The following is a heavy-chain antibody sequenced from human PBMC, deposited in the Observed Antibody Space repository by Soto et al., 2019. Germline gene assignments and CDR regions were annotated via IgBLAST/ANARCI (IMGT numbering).Heavy chain of an antibody. J-gene: IGHJ6*03. CDR2: INHSGST. Sequence: SETLSLTCAVYGGSFSGYYWSWIRQPPGKGLEWIGEINHSGSTNYNPSLKSRVTISVDTSKNQFSLKLSSVTAADTAVYYCARGYCSGGSCSRTPYYYFYYMDVWGRGTTVTVSS. V-gene: IGHV4-34*01. CDR3: ARGYCSGGSCSRTPYYYFYYMDV. CDR1: GGSFSGYY. D-gene: IGHD2-15*01.